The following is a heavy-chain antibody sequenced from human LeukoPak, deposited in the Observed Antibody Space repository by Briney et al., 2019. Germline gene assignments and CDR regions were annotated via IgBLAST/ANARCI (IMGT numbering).Heavy chain of an antibody. D-gene: IGHD3-10*01. CDR2: MYESGST. CDR3: ARPGGWFGNWFDP. J-gene: IGHJ5*02. V-gene: IGHV4-39*01. CDR1: GGSISSSSYY. Sequence: SETLSLTCTVSGGSISSSSYYWGWIRQPPGKGLEWIGSMYESGSTYYNPSLKSRVTVSLDTSKNQFSLKLSSVTAADTAVYYCARPGGWFGNWFDPWGQGTLVTVSS.